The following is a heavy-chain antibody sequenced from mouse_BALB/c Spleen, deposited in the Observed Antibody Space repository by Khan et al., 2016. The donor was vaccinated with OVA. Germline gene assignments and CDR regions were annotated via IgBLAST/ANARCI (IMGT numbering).Heavy chain of an antibody. CDR2: ISYSGST. CDR1: GYSITSNYA. V-gene: IGHV3-2*02. D-gene: IGHD1-1*01. J-gene: IGHJ4*01. CDR3: ARGNYYGYALDY. Sequence: EVQLQESGPGLVKPSQSLSLTCTVNGYSITSNYAWNWIRQFPGNKLEWMGYISYSGSTNYNPSLKSRLSITRATSKNQFFLLFPSVTTEDSATYCCARGNYYGYALDYWGQGTSVTVSS.